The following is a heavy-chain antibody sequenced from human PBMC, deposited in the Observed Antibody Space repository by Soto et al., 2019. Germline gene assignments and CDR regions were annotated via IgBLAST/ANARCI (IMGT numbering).Heavy chain of an antibody. D-gene: IGHD1-7*01. CDR2: TYYRSKWYN. Sequence: PSQTLSLTCAISGDSVSSNSAAWNWIRQSPSRGLEWLGRTYYRSKWYNDYAVSVKSRITINPDTSKNQFSLQLNSVTPEDTAVYYCARSAHPYNWNYIDWFDPWGQGTLVTVSS. V-gene: IGHV6-1*01. CDR3: ARSAHPYNWNYIDWFDP. J-gene: IGHJ5*02. CDR1: GDSVSSNSAA.